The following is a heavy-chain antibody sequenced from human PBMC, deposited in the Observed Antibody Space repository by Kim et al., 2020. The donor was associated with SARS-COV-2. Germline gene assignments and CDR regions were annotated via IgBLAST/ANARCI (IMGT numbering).Heavy chain of an antibody. CDR3: TIDVAGTVDGDGIYFFDY. CDR2: IRSKAYGETT. CDR1: GFTFGDYA. J-gene: IGHJ4*02. Sequence: GGSLRLSCTTSGFTFGDYAVSWVRQAPGKGLEWVGFIRSKAYGETTQYAASVKGRFTFSRDDSKSIAYLQLNSLKTEDTAVYYCTIDVAGTVDGDGIYFFDYCGQGTLVTVSS. D-gene: IGHD6-19*01. V-gene: IGHV3-49*04.